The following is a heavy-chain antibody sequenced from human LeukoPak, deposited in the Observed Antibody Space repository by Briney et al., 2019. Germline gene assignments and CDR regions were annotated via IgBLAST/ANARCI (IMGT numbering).Heavy chain of an antibody. J-gene: IGHJ4*02. V-gene: IGHV3-30*02. Sequence: PGGSLRFSCAASGFTFSSYGMHWVRQAPGKGLEWVAFIRYDGSNKYYADSVKGRFTISRDNSKNTLYLQMNSLRAEDTAVYYCAKAPRVEAVAGTNFDYWGQGTLVTVSS. CDR3: AKAPRVEAVAGTNFDY. D-gene: IGHD6-19*01. CDR1: GFTFSSYG. CDR2: IRYDGSNK.